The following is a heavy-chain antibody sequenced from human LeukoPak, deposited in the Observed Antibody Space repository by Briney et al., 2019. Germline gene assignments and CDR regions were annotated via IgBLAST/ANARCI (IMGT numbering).Heavy chain of an antibody. CDR1: GYTFTSYW. J-gene: IGHJ4*02. CDR3: ARHHTTTVTTIFDY. D-gene: IGHD4-11*01. Sequence: GESLKISCKGSGYTFTSYWIGWVRQMPGKGPEWMGIIYPGDSDTRYSPSFQGQVTISADKSISTAYLQWSSLKASDTAMYYCARHHTTTVTTIFDYWGQGTLVTVSS. CDR2: IYPGDSDT. V-gene: IGHV5-51*01.